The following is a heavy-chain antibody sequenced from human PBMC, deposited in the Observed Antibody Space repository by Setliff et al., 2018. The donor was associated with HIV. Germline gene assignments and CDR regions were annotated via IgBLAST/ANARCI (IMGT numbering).Heavy chain of an antibody. CDR1: GFTFTNYY. V-gene: IGHV3-11*04. CDR2: ISVSGTDI. D-gene: IGHD2-21*01. J-gene: IGHJ4*02. Sequence: GGSLRLSCAASGFTFTNYYMSWIRQAPGKGLELLSYISVSGTDIKYADAVKGRFTISRDNAKNSLYLQMNSLRAEDTAVYYCATGPRRLSYWGQGTLVTV. CDR3: ATGPRRLSY.